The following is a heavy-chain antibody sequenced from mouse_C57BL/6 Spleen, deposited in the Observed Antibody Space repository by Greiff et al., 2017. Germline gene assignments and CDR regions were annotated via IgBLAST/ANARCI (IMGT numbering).Heavy chain of an antibody. CDR3: ARGSYDYDVWFAY. CDR1: GYTFTDYY. CDR2: INPYNGGT. J-gene: IGHJ3*01. Sequence: VQLQQSGPVLVKPGASVKMSCKASGYTFTDYYMNWVKQSHGKSLEWIGGINPYNGGTSYNQKFKGKATLTVDKSSSTAYMELSSLTSEDSAVYYCARGSYDYDVWFAYWGQGTLVTVSA. D-gene: IGHD2-4*01. V-gene: IGHV1-19*01.